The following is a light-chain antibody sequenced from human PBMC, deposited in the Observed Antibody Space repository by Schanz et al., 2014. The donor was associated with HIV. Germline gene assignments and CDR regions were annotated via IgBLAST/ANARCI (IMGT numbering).Light chain of an antibody. Sequence: ETVLTQSPGSLSLSPGERATLSCRTSQSVGGSQLAWYQHKRGKAPRLLIYATSFRATGIPDRFSGSGSGTDFTLTISRLEPEDFAVYYCQHYGDSRGTFGGGTKVDMK. J-gene: IGKJ4*01. CDR3: QHYGDSRGT. V-gene: IGKV3-20*01. CDR2: ATS. CDR1: QSVGGSQ.